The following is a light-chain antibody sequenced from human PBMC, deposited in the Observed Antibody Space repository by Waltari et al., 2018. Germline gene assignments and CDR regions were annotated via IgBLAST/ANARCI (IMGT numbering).Light chain of an antibody. CDR3: QQYGSSVLT. CDR1: QSVNNNY. J-gene: IGKJ4*01. CDR2: GAS. V-gene: IGKV3-20*01. Sequence: IVLTQSPGTLSLSPGERATLSCRASQSVNNNYLAWYQQKPGQSPRLLIYGASYRATGIPDRFSGSGSGTDFTLTISGLEPEDFAVYYCQQYGSSVLTFGGGTKVEI.